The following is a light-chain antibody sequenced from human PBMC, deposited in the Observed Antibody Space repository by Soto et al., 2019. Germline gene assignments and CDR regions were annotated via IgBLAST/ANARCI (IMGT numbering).Light chain of an antibody. V-gene: IGKV1-5*01. CDR3: LQHNSYPRT. CDR1: QNISSW. CDR2: ATS. Sequence: DIQTTQTPSTLSASIGDRVTITCLTSQNISSWLALYQHIPGKVPKRLIFATSGLQSEVPSRFSGSGSVTEFTLTICSLLPEDFATYYCLQHNSYPRTFGLVTMV. J-gene: IGKJ1*01.